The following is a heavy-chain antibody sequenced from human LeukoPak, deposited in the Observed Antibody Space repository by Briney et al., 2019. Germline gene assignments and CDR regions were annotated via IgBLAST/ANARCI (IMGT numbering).Heavy chain of an antibody. D-gene: IGHD3-10*01. J-gene: IGHJ3*02. Sequence: ASVKVSCKASGYTFTSYDINWVRQATGQGLEWMGWMNPNSGNTGYAQKFQGRVTMTRNTSISTAYMELSSLRSEDTAVYYCAGVYSGLLWFGELLRDAFDIWGQGTMVTVSS. CDR1: GYTFTSYD. CDR2: MNPNSGNT. CDR3: AGVYSGLLWFGELLRDAFDI. V-gene: IGHV1-8*01.